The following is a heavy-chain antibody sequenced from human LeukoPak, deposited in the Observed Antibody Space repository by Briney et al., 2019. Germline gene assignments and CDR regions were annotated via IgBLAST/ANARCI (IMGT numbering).Heavy chain of an antibody. CDR3: ARHCCSGPAKRVFDI. Sequence: LRLSCAASGFTFSDYYMSWIRQAPGKGLEWIGTISCSGNTDYNPSLRSRVTISVDTSNNQFSLRLGSVTAADTAVYHCARHCCSGPAKRVFDIWGQGTMVAVSS. V-gene: IGHV4-34*01. CDR1: GFTFSDYY. CDR2: ISCSGNT. J-gene: IGHJ3*02. D-gene: IGHD2-15*01.